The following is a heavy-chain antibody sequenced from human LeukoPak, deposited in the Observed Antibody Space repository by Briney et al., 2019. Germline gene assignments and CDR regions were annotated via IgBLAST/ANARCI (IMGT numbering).Heavy chain of an antibody. V-gene: IGHV1-18*01. CDR1: GGTFSSYA. CDR2: INTYNNNT. J-gene: IGHJ4*02. Sequence: GASVKVSCKASGGTFSSYAISWVRQAPGQGLEWMGWINTYNNNTKYAQKFQGRVTMTTDSSTNAAYLELRSLRSDDTALYYCAKDRAAARNFDYWGQGTLVTVSS. CDR3: AKDRAAARNFDY. D-gene: IGHD2-2*01.